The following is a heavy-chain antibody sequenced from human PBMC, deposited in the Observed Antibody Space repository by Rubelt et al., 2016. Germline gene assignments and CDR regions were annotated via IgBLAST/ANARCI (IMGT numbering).Heavy chain of an antibody. CDR1: GFSFSSYA. D-gene: IGHD1-7*01. Sequence: EVQLLESGGDLVQPGGSLRLSCAASGFSFSSYAMTWVRQAPGKGVEWVSTISGRGGSTYYADSVKGRFTISRDNSKNTLYLQMNSLRAEDTAVYYCAKVGLSGTTFNYFDYWGQGTLVTVSS. CDR2: ISGRGGST. CDR3: AKVGLSGTTFNYFDY. V-gene: IGHV3-23*01. J-gene: IGHJ4*02.